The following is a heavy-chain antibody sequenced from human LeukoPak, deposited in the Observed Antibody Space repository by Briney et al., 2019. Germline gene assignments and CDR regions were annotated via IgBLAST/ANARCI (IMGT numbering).Heavy chain of an antibody. Sequence: PSETLSLTCTVSGGSISSGSYSWSWIRQPAGKGLEWIGRIYTSGSTNYNPSLKSRVTISVDTSKNQFSLKLSSVTAADTAVYYCARDRGMGYYYYYMDVWGKGTTVTVSS. CDR2: IYTSGST. J-gene: IGHJ6*03. CDR3: ARDRGMGYYYYYMDV. CDR1: GGSISSGSYS. D-gene: IGHD5-24*01. V-gene: IGHV4-61*02.